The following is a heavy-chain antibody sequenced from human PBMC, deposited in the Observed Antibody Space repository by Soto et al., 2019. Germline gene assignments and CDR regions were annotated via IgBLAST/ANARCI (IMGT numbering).Heavy chain of an antibody. CDR2: IRSKANSYAT. CDR3: TRHSSSWYPNNAFDI. CDR1: GFTFSGSA. D-gene: IGHD6-13*01. J-gene: IGHJ3*02. Sequence: PGGSLRLSCAASGFTFSGSAMHWVRQASGKGLEWVGRIRSKANSYATAYAASVKGRFTISRDDSKNTAYLQMNSLKTEDTAVYYCTRHSSSWYPNNAFDIWGQGTMVTVSS. V-gene: IGHV3-73*01.